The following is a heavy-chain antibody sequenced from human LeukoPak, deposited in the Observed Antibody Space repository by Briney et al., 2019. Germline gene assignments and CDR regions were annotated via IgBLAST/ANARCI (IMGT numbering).Heavy chain of an antibody. CDR1: GYTFTSYY. CDR2: INPSGRT. CDR3: ARDGAYCDFWSGYPSPTNWFDP. J-gene: IGHJ5*02. Sequence: ASVKVSCKASGYTFTSYYMHWVRQAPGQGLEWMGIINPSGRTDYAQKFQGRVTLTRDTSTSTVYMELRSLRSEDTAVYYCARDGAYCDFWSGYPSPTNWFDPWGQGTLVTVSS. V-gene: IGHV1-46*03. D-gene: IGHD3-3*01.